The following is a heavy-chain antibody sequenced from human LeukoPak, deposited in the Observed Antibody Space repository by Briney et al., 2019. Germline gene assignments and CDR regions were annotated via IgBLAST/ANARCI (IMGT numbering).Heavy chain of an antibody. CDR3: AKGEYSSGLGLIYYYYGMDV. CDR2: ISGSGGST. CDR1: GFTFSSYA. J-gene: IGHJ6*02. D-gene: IGHD6-19*01. V-gene: IGHV3-23*01. Sequence: PGGSLRLSCAASGFTFSSYAMSWVRQAPGKGLEWVSAISGSGGSTYYADSVKGRFTISRDNSKNTLYLQMNSLRAEDTAVYYCAKGEYSSGLGLIYYYYGMDVWGQGTTVTVSS.